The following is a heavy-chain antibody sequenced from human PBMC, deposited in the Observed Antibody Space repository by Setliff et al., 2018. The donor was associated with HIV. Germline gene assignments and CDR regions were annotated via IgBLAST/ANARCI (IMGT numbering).Heavy chain of an antibody. Sequence: SETLSLTCTVSGGSISSTTYWWGWIRQPPGKGLEWIGTIYYNGNTFYDPSLKSRVTISIDMSKNQFSLKLTSVAAADTAVYYCARHRDGGTYPLDYWGQGTLVTVSS. J-gene: IGHJ4*02. CDR2: IYYNGNT. V-gene: IGHV4-39*01. CDR3: ARHRDGGTYPLDY. D-gene: IGHD1-26*01. CDR1: GGSISSTTYW.